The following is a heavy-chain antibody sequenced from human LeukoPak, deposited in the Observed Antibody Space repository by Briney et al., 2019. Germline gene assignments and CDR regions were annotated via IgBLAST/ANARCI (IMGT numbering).Heavy chain of an antibody. CDR3: ATDYCSGGSCYGQSDY. V-gene: IGHV3-30*04. CDR2: ISYDGRNK. Sequence: GRSLRLSCAASGFTFSSYAMHWVRQAPGKGLGWVADISYDGRNKYYADSVKGRFTISRDDSKNTLYLQMNSLRAEETAVYYCATDYCSGGSCYGQSDYWGQGTLVTVSS. D-gene: IGHD2-15*01. J-gene: IGHJ4*02. CDR1: GFTFSSYA.